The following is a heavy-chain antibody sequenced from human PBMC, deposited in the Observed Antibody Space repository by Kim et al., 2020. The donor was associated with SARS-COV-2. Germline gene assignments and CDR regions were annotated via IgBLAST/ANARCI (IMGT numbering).Heavy chain of an antibody. D-gene: IGHD4-17*01. Sequence: GGSLRLSCAASGFTFSSYSMNWVRQAPGKGLEWVSYISSSSSTIYYADAVKGRFTISRDNAKNSLYLQMNSLRDEDTAVYYCARSDGDYVSYYYGMDVWGQGTTVTVSS. CDR1: GFTFSSYS. V-gene: IGHV3-48*02. CDR2: ISSSSSTI. CDR3: ARSDGDYVSYYYGMDV. J-gene: IGHJ6*02.